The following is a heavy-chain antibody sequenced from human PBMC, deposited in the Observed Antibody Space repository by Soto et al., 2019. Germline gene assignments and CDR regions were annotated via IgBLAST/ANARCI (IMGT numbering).Heavy chain of an antibody. CDR2: ISAYNANA. J-gene: IGHJ4*02. Sequence: QIQLLQSGAEVKKPGASVKVTCKASGYTFRNFGISWVRQAPGQGLEWMGWISAYNANANYAQKFQGRLTMTADTSTSNAYMELRSLRSDDTAVYYCARENSYFDYWGQGTLVTVSS. V-gene: IGHV1-18*01. CDR1: GYTFRNFG. CDR3: ARENSYFDY.